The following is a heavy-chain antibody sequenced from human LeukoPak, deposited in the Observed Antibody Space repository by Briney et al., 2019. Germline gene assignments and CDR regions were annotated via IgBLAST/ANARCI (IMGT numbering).Heavy chain of an antibody. CDR2: VSGSGGST. V-gene: IGHV3-23*01. CDR1: GFTFSSYA. CDR3: AKDLDIVATITGN. J-gene: IGHJ4*02. D-gene: IGHD5-12*01. Sequence: GGSLRLSCAASGFTFSSYAMSWVRQAPGKGLEWVSGVSGSGGSTYYADSVKGRFTISRDNSKNTMYLQMNSLRAEDTAVYYCAKDLDIVATITGNWGQGTLVTVSS.